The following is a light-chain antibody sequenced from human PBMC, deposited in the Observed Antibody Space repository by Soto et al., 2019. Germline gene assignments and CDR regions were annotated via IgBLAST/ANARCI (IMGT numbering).Light chain of an antibody. CDR2: VVG. J-gene: IGLJ1*01. CDR3: CSYAGSGTPYV. Sequence: QSVLTQPASVSVSPGQSITISCTGTSSDFGSYNLVSWYQHHPGKAPKLMIYVVGKRPSGVSSRFSGSKSGNTASLTISGLQAEDEADYYCCSYAGSGTPYVFGTGTKVTVL. CDR1: SSDFGSYNL. V-gene: IGLV2-23*02.